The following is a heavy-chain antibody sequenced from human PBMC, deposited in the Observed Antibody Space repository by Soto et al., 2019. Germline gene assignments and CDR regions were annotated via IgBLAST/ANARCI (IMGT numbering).Heavy chain of an antibody. CDR1: GYTFTSYG. J-gene: IGHJ6*02. CDR2: ISAYNGNT. Sequence: QVQLVQSGAEVKKPGASVKVSCKASGYTFTSYGISWVRQAPGQGLEWMGWISAYNGNTNYAQKLQGRVTMTTDTSTSTAYMELRSRRSDDTAVYYCARVPVWSSGWLSGYYYYGMDVWGQGTTVTVSS. V-gene: IGHV1-18*01. CDR3: ARVPVWSSGWLSGYYYYGMDV. D-gene: IGHD6-19*01.